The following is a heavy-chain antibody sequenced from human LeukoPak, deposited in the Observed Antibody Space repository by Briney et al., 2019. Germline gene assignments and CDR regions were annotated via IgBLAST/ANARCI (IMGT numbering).Heavy chain of an antibody. J-gene: IGHJ4*02. V-gene: IGHV1-2*02. CDR1: GYTFTGFY. Sequence: ASVKVSCKASGYTFTGFYIHCVRQAPGQGPEWMGWINPNGGGTNYAQKFQGRVTMTRDTSISTVYMELSRLKSDDTAVYYCARLDVQYSFENWGRGTLVTVSS. CDR3: ARLDVQYSFEN. CDR2: INPNGGGT.